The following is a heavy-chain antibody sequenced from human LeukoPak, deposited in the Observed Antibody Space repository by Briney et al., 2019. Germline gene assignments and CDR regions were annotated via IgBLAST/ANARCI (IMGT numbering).Heavy chain of an antibody. D-gene: IGHD5-12*01. CDR2: IYYSGST. CDR3: ARHDKLVAPFDY. J-gene: IGHJ4*02. V-gene: IGHV4-39*01. Sequence: SETLSLTCTVSGGSISSSSYYWGWIRQPPGKGLEWIGSIYYSGSTYYNPSLKSRVTISVDTSKNQFSLKLSSVTAADTAVYYCARHDKLVAPFDYWGQGTLVTVSS. CDR1: GGSISSSSYY.